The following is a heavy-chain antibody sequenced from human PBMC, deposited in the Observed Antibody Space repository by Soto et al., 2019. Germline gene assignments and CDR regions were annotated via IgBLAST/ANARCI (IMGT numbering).Heavy chain of an antibody. CDR3: ARGLHSLFDY. Sequence: PVGSLRLSGAASGFTFSNYGMHWVRQAPGKGLEWVAVIWYDGNNKYYADSVKGRFTISRDNSNNTLYVQMTSLRAEDTAVYYCARGLHSLFDYWGQGTLVTVSS. D-gene: IGHD2-21*01. CDR2: IWYDGNNK. V-gene: IGHV3-33*01. J-gene: IGHJ4*02. CDR1: GFTFSNYG.